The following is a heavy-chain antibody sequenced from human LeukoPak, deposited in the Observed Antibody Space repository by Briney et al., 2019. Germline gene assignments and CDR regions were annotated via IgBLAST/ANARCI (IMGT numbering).Heavy chain of an antibody. CDR1: GFTFSSYE. J-gene: IGHJ4*02. CDR2: SSSSGSII. Sequence: GGSLRLSCAASGFTFSSYEMNWVRQAPGKGLEWISYSSSSGSIIYYADSVKGRFTISRDNTKNSLYLRMNSLRAEDTAVYYCARGYSGSYLRPVDYWGQGTLVTVSS. D-gene: IGHD1-26*01. CDR3: ARGYSGSYLRPVDY. V-gene: IGHV3-48*03.